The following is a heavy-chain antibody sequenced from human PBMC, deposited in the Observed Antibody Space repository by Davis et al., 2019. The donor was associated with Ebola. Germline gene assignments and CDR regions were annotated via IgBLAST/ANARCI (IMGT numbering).Heavy chain of an antibody. CDR2: IYHSGST. J-gene: IGHJ6*02. CDR3: ARDRITMVRGVAYYYYGMDV. D-gene: IGHD3-10*01. CDR1: GGSISSSNW. V-gene: IGHV4-4*02. Sequence: SETLSLTCAVSGGSISSSNWWSWVRQPPGKGLEWIGEIYHSGSTNYNPSLKSRVTISVDTSKNQFSLKLSSVTAADTAVYYCARDRITMVRGVAYYYYGMDVWGQGTTVIVSS.